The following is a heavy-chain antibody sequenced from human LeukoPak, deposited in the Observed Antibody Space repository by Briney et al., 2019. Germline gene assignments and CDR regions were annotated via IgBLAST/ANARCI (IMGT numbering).Heavy chain of an antibody. CDR3: ARAPGYYPTGPLRYYGMDV. D-gene: IGHD3-9*01. CDR2: ISTSSCII. Sequence: LRLSCVASGFTLSSYSMNWVREAQGQGLAWVSYISTSSCIIYYADSVKGRFPISRDNAKNSLYLQMNSLRAEDTAVYYCARAPGYYPTGPLRYYGMDVWGQGTTVTVSS. CDR1: GFTLSSYS. J-gene: IGHJ6*02. V-gene: IGHV3-48*04.